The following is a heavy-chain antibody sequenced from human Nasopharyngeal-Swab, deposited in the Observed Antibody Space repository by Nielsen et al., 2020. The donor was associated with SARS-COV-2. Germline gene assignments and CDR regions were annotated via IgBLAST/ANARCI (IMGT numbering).Heavy chain of an antibody. CDR3: AREGNDILNGVAAFDI. CDR2: INPSGGST. CDR1: GYTFTSYY. J-gene: IGHJ3*02. D-gene: IGHD3-9*01. V-gene: IGHV1-46*01. Sequence: ASVKVSCKASGYTFTSYYMHWVRQAPGQGLEWMGIINPSGGSTSYAQKFQGRVTMTRDTSTSTVYMELSSLRSEDTAVYYCAREGNDILNGVAAFDIWGQGTMVTVSS.